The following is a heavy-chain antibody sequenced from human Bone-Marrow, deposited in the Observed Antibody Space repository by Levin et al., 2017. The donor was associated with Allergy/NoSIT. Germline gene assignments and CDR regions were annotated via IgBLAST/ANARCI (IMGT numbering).Heavy chain of an antibody. CDR1: GFDFSSYA. CDR2: ISTGGETP. D-gene: IGHD1-26*01. V-gene: IGHV3-23*01. CDR3: AKDLWRGRRSSPFDS. Sequence: SCAASGFDFSSYAMNWVRQAPGQGLEWVSGISTGGETPYYADSVKGRFAISRDNSKNTLSLELNSLSPDDTAAYFCAKDLWRGRRSSPFDSWGQGTLLTVSS. J-gene: IGHJ4*02.